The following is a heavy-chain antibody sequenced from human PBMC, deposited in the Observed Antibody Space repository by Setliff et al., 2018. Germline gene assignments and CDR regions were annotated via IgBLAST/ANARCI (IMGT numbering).Heavy chain of an antibody. V-gene: IGHV4-38-2*01. CDR3: ARYDSSGYSENYYFDY. D-gene: IGHD3-22*01. J-gene: IGHJ4*02. CDR2: VYYSGNT. CDR1: GYSISSGYY. Sequence: SETLSLTCDVSGYSISSGYYWGWVRQPPGKGLEWIGCVYYSGNTYYSPSLKSRVTMFVDTSKNQFSLMLYSVTAADTAIYYCARYDSSGYSENYYFDYWGQGTLVTVSS.